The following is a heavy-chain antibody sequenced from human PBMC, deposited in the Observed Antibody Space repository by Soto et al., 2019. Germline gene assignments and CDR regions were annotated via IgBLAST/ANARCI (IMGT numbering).Heavy chain of an antibody. V-gene: IGHV4-39*01. Sequence: PSETLSLTCTVSGGSISSSSYYWGWIRQPPGKGLEWIGSIYYSGSTYYNPSLKSRVTISVDTSKNQFSLKLSSVTAADTAVYYCARINSGYDYLYYYYGMDVWDQGTTVTVSS. CDR1: GGSISSSSYY. CDR3: ARINSGYDYLYYYYGMDV. CDR2: IYYSGST. J-gene: IGHJ6*02. D-gene: IGHD5-12*01.